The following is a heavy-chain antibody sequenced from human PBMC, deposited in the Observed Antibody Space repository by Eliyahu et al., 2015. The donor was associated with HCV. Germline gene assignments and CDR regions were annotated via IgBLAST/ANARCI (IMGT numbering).Heavy chain of an antibody. J-gene: IGHJ3*01. D-gene: IGHD5/OR15-5a*01. CDR3: ARPTSTSEGAFDV. Sequence: EVQLVESGGGLVKPGGSLRLSCTASGFIFNVYSLNWVCQAPGKGLEWVSSISTTSSYIYYADSVNGRFTITRDNAKRSIYLQMNSLRAEDTAVYYCARPTSTSEGAFDVWGQGTMVTVSS. CDR1: GFIFNVYS. CDR2: ISTTSSYI. V-gene: IGHV3-21*01.